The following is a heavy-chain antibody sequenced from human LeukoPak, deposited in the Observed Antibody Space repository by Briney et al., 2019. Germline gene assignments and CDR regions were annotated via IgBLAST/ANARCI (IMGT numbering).Heavy chain of an antibody. CDR3: ARDLSSGYNDRNYYYGMDV. D-gene: IGHD3-22*01. CDR1: GFTFSDYY. J-gene: IGHJ6*02. Sequence: GGSLRLSCAASGFTFSDYYMSWIRQAPGKGLEWVSYISSSGSTIYYADSVKGRFTISRDNAKDSLYLQMNSLRAEDTAVYYCARDLSSGYNDRNYYYGMDVWGQGTTVTVSS. CDR2: ISSSGSTI. V-gene: IGHV3-11*01.